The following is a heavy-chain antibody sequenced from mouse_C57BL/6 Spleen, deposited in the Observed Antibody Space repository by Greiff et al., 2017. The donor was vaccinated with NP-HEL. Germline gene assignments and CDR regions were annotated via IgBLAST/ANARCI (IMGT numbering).Heavy chain of an antibody. J-gene: IGHJ3*01. CDR1: GYTFTSYW. Sequence: QVQLQQSGTELVKPGASVKLSCKASGYTFTSYWMHWVKQRPGQGLEWIGNINPSNGGTNYNEKFKSKATLTVDKSSSTAYMQLSSLTSEDSAVYYCARSEENFSWFAYWGQGTLVTVSA. CDR3: ARSEENFSWFAY. CDR2: INPSNGGT. V-gene: IGHV1-53*01.